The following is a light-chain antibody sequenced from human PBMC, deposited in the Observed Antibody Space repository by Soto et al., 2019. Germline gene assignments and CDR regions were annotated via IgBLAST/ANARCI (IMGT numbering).Light chain of an antibody. V-gene: IGKV3D-20*01. J-gene: IGKJ2*01. CDR1: QSVSSSY. CDR2: DAS. Sequence: EIVLTQSPATLYFSPGETATLSCGASQSVSSSYLAWYQQKPGLAPRLLIYDASSRATGIPDRFSGSGSGTDFTLTISRLEHEDVAVYYCQQYGNSPYTFGQGTKLEIK. CDR3: QQYGNSPYT.